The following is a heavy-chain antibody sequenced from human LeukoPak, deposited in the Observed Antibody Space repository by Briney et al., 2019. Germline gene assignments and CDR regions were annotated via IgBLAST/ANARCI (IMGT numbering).Heavy chain of an antibody. V-gene: IGHV1-24*01. CDR3: ATVEGELSPTSARYYFDY. D-gene: IGHD1-26*01. CDR1: GYTLTELS. J-gene: IGHJ4*02. Sequence: GASVKVSCKVSGYTLTELSMHWVRQAPGKGLEWMGGFDPEDGETIYAQKFQGRVTMTEDTSTDTAYMELSSLRSEDTAVYYCATVEGELSPTSARYYFDYWGQGTLVTVSS. CDR2: FDPEDGET.